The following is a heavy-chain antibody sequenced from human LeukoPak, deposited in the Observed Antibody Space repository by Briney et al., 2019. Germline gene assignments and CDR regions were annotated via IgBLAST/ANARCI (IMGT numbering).Heavy chain of an antibody. D-gene: IGHD4-17*01. CDR1: GFTFSSYE. V-gene: IGHV3-48*03. Sequence: GGSLRFSCAASGFTFSSYEMNWVRQAPGKGLEWVSYISSSGSTIYYADSVKGRFTISRDNAKNSLYLQMNSLRAEDTAVYYCAREPAIDYGHFDYWGQGTLVTVSS. CDR3: AREPAIDYGHFDY. J-gene: IGHJ4*02. CDR2: ISSSGSTI.